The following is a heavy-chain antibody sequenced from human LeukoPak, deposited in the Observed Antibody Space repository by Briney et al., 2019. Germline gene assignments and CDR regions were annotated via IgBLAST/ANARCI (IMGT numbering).Heavy chain of an antibody. CDR1: GASVTSGGFY. Sequence: SETLSLTCTVSGASVTSGGFYWGWLRQSPGKGLQWIATVYYTGSTYYNPSLKSRVTISIDTLKNQFSLNLRSLIAADTAVYYCARHSGSGSLSRPFDPWGRGTLVTVSS. CDR2: VYYTGST. V-gene: IGHV4-39*01. D-gene: IGHD3-10*01. J-gene: IGHJ5*02. CDR3: ARHSGSGSLSRPFDP.